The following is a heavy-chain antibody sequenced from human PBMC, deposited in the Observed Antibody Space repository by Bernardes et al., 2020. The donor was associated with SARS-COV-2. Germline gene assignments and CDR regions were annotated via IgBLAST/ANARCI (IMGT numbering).Heavy chain of an antibody. CDR2: INDSGST. CDR3: ARGSAAVVSHFMLLFANWYLGL. Sequence: SETLSLTCAVYSGSFSGYYWSWIRQTPGKGLEWIGEINDSGSTKYNPALKSRVTISVDPSKNQFSLKLNSVTAADTAVYYCARGSAAVVSHFMLLFANWYLGLWGRGTLVTDFS. D-gene: IGHD2-15*01. J-gene: IGHJ2*01. CDR1: SGSFSGYY. V-gene: IGHV4-34*01.